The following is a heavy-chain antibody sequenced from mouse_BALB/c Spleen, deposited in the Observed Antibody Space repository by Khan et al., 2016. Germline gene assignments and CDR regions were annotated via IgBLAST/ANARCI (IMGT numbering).Heavy chain of an antibody. J-gene: IGHJ2*01. CDR1: GYSITSDYA. Sequence: EVQLQESGPGLVKPSQSLSLTCTVTGYSITSDYAWNWIRQFPGNKLEWMGYISYSGSTSYNPSLKSRISITRDTSKNQFFLQLNSVTTEDTATXDCARDYYGSSYFDYWGQGTTLTVSS. V-gene: IGHV3-2*02. D-gene: IGHD1-1*01. CDR2: ISYSGST. CDR3: ARDYYGSSYFDY.